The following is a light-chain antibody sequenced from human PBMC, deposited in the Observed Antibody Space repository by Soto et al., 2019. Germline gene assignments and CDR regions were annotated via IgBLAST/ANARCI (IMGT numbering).Light chain of an antibody. CDR2: EGT. V-gene: IGLV2-23*01. Sequence: QSALTQPASVSGFLGQSIIMSCTGSSSDVGTFNLVSWFQQHPGKAPKLLIFEGTKRPSGVSDRFSGSKSGNTASLTISGLQAEDEADYHCCSYAGTRTSWVFGTGTKLTVL. J-gene: IGLJ1*01. CDR3: CSYAGTRTSWV. CDR1: SSDVGTFNL.